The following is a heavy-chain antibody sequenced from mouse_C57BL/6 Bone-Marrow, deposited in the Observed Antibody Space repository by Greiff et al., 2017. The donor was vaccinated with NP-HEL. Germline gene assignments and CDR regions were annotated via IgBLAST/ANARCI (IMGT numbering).Heavy chain of an antibody. CDR1: GYTFTSYW. Sequence: QVQLQQSGAELAKPGASVKLSCKASGYTFTSYWMHWVKQRPGQGLEWIGYINPSSGYTKYNQKFKDKATLTADKSSSTAYMQLSGLTYEDSAVYYCARRREFTTVVERILDYWGQGTTLTVSS. J-gene: IGHJ2*01. CDR2: INPSSGYT. CDR3: ARRREFTTVVERILDY. D-gene: IGHD1-1*01. V-gene: IGHV1-7*01.